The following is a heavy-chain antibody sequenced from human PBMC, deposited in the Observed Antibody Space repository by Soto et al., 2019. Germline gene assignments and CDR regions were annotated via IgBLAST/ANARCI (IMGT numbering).Heavy chain of an antibody. CDR3: TRGSFLEWSCMDV. D-gene: IGHD3-3*01. Sequence: QVQLVQSGAEVKKPGASVKVSCKASGYTFNRYYMHWVRQAPGQGLEWMGMINPSGTITSYAQKFQGRVTMTRDKSTSTLFMELRSLRSDDTAVYYCTRGSFLEWSCMDVWGQGTTVTVSS. V-gene: IGHV1-46*02. CDR1: GYTFNRYY. J-gene: IGHJ6*02. CDR2: INPSGTIT.